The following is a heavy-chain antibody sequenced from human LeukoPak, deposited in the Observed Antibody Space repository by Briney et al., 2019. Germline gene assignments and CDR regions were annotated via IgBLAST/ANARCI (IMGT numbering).Heavy chain of an antibody. V-gene: IGHV1-2*02. D-gene: IGHD3-10*01. CDR1: GYTFTGYY. CDR3: ARVVLLWFEGMDV. Sequence: ASVKVSCKASGYTFTGYYMHWVRQAPGQGLEWMGWINTNSGGTNYAQKFQGRVTMTRDTSISTAYMELSRLRSDDTAVYYCARVVLLWFEGMDVWGQGTTATVSS. CDR2: INTNSGGT. J-gene: IGHJ6*02.